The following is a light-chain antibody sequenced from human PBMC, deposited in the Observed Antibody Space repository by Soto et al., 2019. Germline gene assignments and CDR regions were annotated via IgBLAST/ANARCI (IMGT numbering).Light chain of an antibody. Sequence: TQSPGTLSLSPGERATLSCRASQSVSSSYLAWYQQKSGQAPRLLIYDTSSRATCIPDRFSGSGSGTDFTLTISRLEPEDFAVYYCQQYGNSPFTFGPGTKVEIK. V-gene: IGKV3-20*01. CDR1: QSVSSSY. CDR3: QQYGNSPFT. CDR2: DTS. J-gene: IGKJ3*01.